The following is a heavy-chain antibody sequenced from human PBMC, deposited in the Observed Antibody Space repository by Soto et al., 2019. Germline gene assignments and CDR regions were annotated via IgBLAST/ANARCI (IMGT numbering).Heavy chain of an antibody. CDR2: INPSGGST. D-gene: IGHD2-15*01. CDR3: ARGFDIVVVVADGAFDI. Sequence: QVQLVQSGAEVKKPGASVKVSCKASGYTFTSYYMHWVRQAPGQGLEWMGLINPSGGSTSYAQKFPGRVTMTRDTSTSTVYMGLRSLRSEDTAVYYCARGFDIVVVVADGAFDICGQAAMVTVSS. V-gene: IGHV1-46*03. J-gene: IGHJ3*02. CDR1: GYTFTSYY.